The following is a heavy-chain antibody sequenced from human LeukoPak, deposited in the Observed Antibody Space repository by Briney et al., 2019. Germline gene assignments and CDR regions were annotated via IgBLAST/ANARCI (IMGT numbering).Heavy chain of an antibody. CDR1: GGSISSYY. CDR3: ARGSNRGCYEEYFDF. CDR2: IYTSGST. D-gene: IGHD5-12*01. Sequence: PSETLSLTCTVSGGSISSYYWSWIRQPAGKGLEWIGRIYTSGSTNYNPSLKSRVTMSVDTSKNQFSLKLSSVTTADTAVYYSARGSNRGCYEEYFDFWGQGTLVTVSS. J-gene: IGHJ4*02. V-gene: IGHV4-4*07.